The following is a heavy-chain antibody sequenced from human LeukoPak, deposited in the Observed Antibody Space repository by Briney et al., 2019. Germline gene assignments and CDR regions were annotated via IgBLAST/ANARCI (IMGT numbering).Heavy chain of an antibody. J-gene: IGHJ4*02. CDR3: ARGAMAGPFDY. CDR1: GFTFSSYE. D-gene: IGHD5-18*01. CDR2: ISSSASPK. Sequence: PGGSLRLSCAASGFTFSSYEMKWVRQAPGKGLEWVSYISSSASPKYYADSVKGRFTISRDNAKNSLYLQMNSLRAEDTAVYYCARGAMAGPFDYWGQGTLVIVSS. V-gene: IGHV3-48*03.